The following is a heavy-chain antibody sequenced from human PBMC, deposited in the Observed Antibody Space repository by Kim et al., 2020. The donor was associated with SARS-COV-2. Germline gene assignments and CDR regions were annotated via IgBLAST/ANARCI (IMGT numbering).Heavy chain of an antibody. D-gene: IGHD3-10*01. CDR1: GFTFDDYA. V-gene: IGHV3-9*01. CDR2: ISWNSGSI. Sequence: GGSLRLSCAASGFTFDDYAMHWVRQAPGKGLEWVSGISWNSGSIGYADSVKGRFTISRDNAKNSLYLQMNSLRAEDTALYYCAKDIGYGSGSYFDYWGQGTLVTVSS. J-gene: IGHJ4*02. CDR3: AKDIGYGSGSYFDY.